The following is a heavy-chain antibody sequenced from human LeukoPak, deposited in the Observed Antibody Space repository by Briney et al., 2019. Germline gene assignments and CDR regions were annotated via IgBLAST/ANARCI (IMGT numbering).Heavy chain of an antibody. CDR1: GGSFSGYY. J-gene: IGHJ4*02. CDR2: INHSGST. D-gene: IGHD3-22*01. V-gene: IGHV4-34*01. CDR3: ASKYDSSGKGGNY. Sequence: PSETLSLTCAVYGGSFSGYYWSWIRQPPGEGLEWIGEINHSGSTNYNPSLKSRVTISVDTSKNQFSLKLSSVTAADTAVYYCASKYDSSGKGGNYWGQGTLVTVSS.